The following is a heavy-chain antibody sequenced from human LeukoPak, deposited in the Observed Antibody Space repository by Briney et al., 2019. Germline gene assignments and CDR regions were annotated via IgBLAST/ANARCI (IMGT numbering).Heavy chain of an antibody. V-gene: IGHV1-18*01. CDR2: ISAYNGNT. Sequence: ASVKVSCKASGYTFTSYGISWVRQAPGQGLEWMGWISAYNGNTNYARKLQGRVTMTTDTSTSTAYMELSSLRSEDTAVYYCARGALGYSSSSSFDYWGQGTLVTVSS. CDR3: ARGALGYSSSSSFDY. J-gene: IGHJ4*02. CDR1: GYTFTSYG. D-gene: IGHD6-6*01.